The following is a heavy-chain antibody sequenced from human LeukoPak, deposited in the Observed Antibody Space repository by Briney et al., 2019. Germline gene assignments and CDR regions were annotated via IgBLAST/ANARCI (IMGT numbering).Heavy chain of an antibody. CDR3: AHLPYYQGAFDY. Sequence: SGPTLVNPTQTLTLTCTFSGFSLRTRGVGVGWIRQPPGKALEWLSVIYWDDDKRYSPSLKSRLTITKDTSKNQVVLTMTNMDPVDTATYYCAHLPYYQGAFDYWGQGTLVTVSS. V-gene: IGHV2-5*02. J-gene: IGHJ4*02. CDR2: IYWDDDK. D-gene: IGHD3-10*01. CDR1: GFSLRTRGVG.